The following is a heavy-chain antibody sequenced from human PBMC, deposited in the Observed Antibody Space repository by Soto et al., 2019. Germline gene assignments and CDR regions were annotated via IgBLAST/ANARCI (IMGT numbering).Heavy chain of an antibody. CDR3: ARSLSCWFAP. Sequence: EVQLLESGGGLVKPGGSLRLSCAASGLSVNSIPMSWVRQAPGKGLEWVSAIGSSADTTYYADSVKGRFTISRDISKNSLYLQFNSIRVEDTAVYYCARSLSCWFAPWGQGTLVTVSS. CDR2: IGSSADTT. J-gene: IGHJ5*02. CDR1: GLSVNSIP. D-gene: IGHD1-26*01. V-gene: IGHV3-23*01.